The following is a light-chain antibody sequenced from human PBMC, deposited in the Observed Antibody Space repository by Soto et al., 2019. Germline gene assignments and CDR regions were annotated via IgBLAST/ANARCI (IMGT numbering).Light chain of an antibody. CDR3: QQYNNWPWT. Sequence: IGMTQSPATLSVSPGERATLSCRASQSVSSYLAWYQQKPGQAPRLLIYGASTRATGIPARFSGSGSGTEFTLTISSLQSEDFAVYYCQQYNNWPWTFGQGTKVDIK. V-gene: IGKV3D-15*01. CDR1: QSVSSY. J-gene: IGKJ1*01. CDR2: GAS.